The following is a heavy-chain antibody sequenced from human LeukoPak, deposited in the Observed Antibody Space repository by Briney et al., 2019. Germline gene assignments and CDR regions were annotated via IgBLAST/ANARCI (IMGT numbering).Heavy chain of an antibody. CDR2: VSGTGSGT. CDR3: AKGKYSSSWYGFDY. V-gene: IGHV3-23*01. D-gene: IGHD6-13*01. Sequence: GSLRLSYAGSGFTFSTYAMSWVRQALGKGLEWVSGVSGTGSGTHYADSVKGRFTISRDNSKNTLYLQMNSLRAEDTAVYYCAKGKYSSSWYGFDYWGQGTLVTVSS. J-gene: IGHJ4*02. CDR1: GFTFSTYA.